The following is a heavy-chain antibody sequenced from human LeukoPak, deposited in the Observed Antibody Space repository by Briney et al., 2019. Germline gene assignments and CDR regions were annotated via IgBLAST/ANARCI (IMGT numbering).Heavy chain of an antibody. Sequence: PSETLSLTCSVSGGSISTYYWNWIRQPAGKELEWIGHIYDSGKTNYNPSLRGRATISVDESRNLFSLKLSSVTAADTAVYYCARDYIVHTGVVAFDIWGQGTMVTVSS. V-gene: IGHV4-4*07. CDR1: GGSISTYY. CDR2: IYDSGKT. D-gene: IGHD5-12*01. J-gene: IGHJ3*02. CDR3: ARDYIVHTGVVAFDI.